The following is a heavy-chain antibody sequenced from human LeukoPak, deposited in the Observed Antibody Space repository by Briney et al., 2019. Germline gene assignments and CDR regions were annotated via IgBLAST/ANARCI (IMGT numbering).Heavy chain of an antibody. D-gene: IGHD3-3*01. CDR2: INHSGST. CDR1: GGSFSGYY. V-gene: IGHV4-34*01. CDR3: ARPSYDFWSGYFAV. J-gene: IGHJ6*04. Sequence: PSETLSLTCAVYGGSFSGYYWSWIRQPPGKGLEWIGEINHSGSTNYNPSLKSRVTISVDTSKNQFSLKLSSVTAADTAVYYCARPSYDFWSGYFAVWGKGTTVTVSS.